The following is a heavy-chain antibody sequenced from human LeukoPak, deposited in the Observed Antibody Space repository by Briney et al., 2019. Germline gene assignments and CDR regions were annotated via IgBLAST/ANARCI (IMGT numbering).Heavy chain of an antibody. Sequence: SETLSLTCAVYGVSFGGYYWSWLRQPPGKGLEWIGEINHSGSTNYNPSLKSRVTISVDTSKNQFSLKLSSVTAADTAVYYCARGAGNCSGGSCYDYWGQGTLVTVSS. CDR1: GVSFGGYY. D-gene: IGHD2-15*01. CDR2: INHSGST. CDR3: ARGAGNCSGGSCYDY. V-gene: IGHV4-34*01. J-gene: IGHJ4*02.